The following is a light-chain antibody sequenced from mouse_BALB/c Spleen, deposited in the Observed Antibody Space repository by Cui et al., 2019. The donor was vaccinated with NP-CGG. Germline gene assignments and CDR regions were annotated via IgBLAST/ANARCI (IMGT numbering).Light chain of an antibody. V-gene: IGLV1*01. CDR2: GTN. CDR1: TGAVTTSNY. Sequence: QAVQTHETALTTSPGETVTLTCRSSTGAVTTSNYANWVQEKPDHLFTGLIGGTNNRAPGVPARFSGSLIGDKAALTITGAQTEDEAIYFCALWYSNHWVFGGGTKLTVL. J-gene: IGLJ1*01. CDR3: ALWYSNHWV.